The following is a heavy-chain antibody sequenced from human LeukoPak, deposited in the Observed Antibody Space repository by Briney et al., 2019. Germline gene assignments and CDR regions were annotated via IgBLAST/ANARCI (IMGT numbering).Heavy chain of an antibody. Sequence: SETLSLTCAVSGYSISSGYHWGWIRQPPGKGLEWIGYIHHSGTTDYNPSLKSRVIILVDTTKNQFSLKVGSLTAADTVVYYCARRLGVITRDAYDIWGQGTMVIVSS. V-gene: IGHV4-38-2*01. D-gene: IGHD3-3*01. CDR3: ARRLGVITRDAYDI. CDR1: GYSISSGYH. J-gene: IGHJ3*02. CDR2: IHHSGTT.